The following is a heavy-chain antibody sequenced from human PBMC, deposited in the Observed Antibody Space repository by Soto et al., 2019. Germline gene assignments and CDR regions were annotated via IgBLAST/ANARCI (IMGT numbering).Heavy chain of an antibody. Sequence: APGKVSCKASGYTFTSYGIRWGRQAPGQGLEWMGWINAYNGNTNYAQKLQGRVTMTTDTSTSTAYMELRSLRSDDTAVYYCSRDVGYGLIDYWGQGTLVTVSS. V-gene: IGHV1-18*01. J-gene: IGHJ4*02. CDR2: INAYNGNT. CDR1: GYTFTSYG. D-gene: IGHD5-18*01. CDR3: SRDVGYGLIDY.